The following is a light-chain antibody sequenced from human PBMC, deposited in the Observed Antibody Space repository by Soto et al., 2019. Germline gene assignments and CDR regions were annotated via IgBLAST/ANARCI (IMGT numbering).Light chain of an antibody. J-gene: IGKJ1*01. CDR2: GAS. CDR3: QQYNSWPRT. CDR1: QTVGSN. V-gene: IGKV3-15*01. Sequence: EIVMTQSPATLSVSPGERATLSCRASQTVGSNLAWYQQKPGQAPRLLIYGASTRATGLSARFSGSGSGTEFTRTISSLQSEDFAVYYCQQYNSWPRTFGQGTKVEIK.